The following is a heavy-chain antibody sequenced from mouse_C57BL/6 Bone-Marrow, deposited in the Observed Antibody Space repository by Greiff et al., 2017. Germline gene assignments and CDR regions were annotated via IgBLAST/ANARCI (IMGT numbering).Heavy chain of an antibody. CDR3: AREAITTGVDY. V-gene: IGHV1-81*01. CDR1: GYTFTSYG. Sequence: VQLQESGAELARPGASVKLSCKASGYTFTSYGISWVKQRTGQGLEGIGEIYPRSGNTYYNEKFKGKATLTADKSSSTAYMELRSLTSEDSAVYFCAREAITTGVDYWGQGTTLTVSS. D-gene: IGHD1-1*01. CDR2: IYPRSGNT. J-gene: IGHJ2*01.